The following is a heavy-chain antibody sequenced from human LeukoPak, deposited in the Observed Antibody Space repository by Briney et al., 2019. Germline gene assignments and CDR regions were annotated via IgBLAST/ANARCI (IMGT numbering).Heavy chain of an antibody. CDR3: ARDTYYDYIWKKWSGDAFDI. V-gene: IGHV4-4*07. J-gene: IGHJ3*02. CDR1: GGSISSYY. Sequence: SETLSLTCTVSGGSISSYYWSWIRQPAGKGLEWIGRIYTSGSTNYNPSLKSRVTISVDTSKNQFSLKLSSVTAADTAVYYCARDTYYDYIWKKWSGDAFDIWGQGTMVTVSS. CDR2: IYTSGST. D-gene: IGHD3-16*01.